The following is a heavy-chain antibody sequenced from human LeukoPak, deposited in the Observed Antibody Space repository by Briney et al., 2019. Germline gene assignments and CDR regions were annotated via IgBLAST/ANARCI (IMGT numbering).Heavy chain of an antibody. Sequence: GASVKVSCKASGYTFTSYYMHWVRQAPGQGLEWMGWINPNSGGTNYAQKFQGRVTMTRDTSISTAYMELSRLRSEDTAVYYCARDTFGSSRPSEYWGQGTLVTVSS. V-gene: IGHV1-2*02. CDR3: ARDTFGSSRPSEY. J-gene: IGHJ4*02. CDR1: GYTFTSYY. D-gene: IGHD2-2*01. CDR2: INPNSGGT.